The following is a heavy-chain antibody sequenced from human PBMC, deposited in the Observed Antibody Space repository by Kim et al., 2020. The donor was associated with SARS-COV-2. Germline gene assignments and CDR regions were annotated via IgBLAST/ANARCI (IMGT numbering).Heavy chain of an antibody. J-gene: IGHJ6*02. V-gene: IGHV4-34*01. CDR3: ARGVRTMIVVVIKPYYYYGMDV. D-gene: IGHD3-22*01. CDR1: GGSFSGYY. Sequence: SETLSLTCAVYGGSFSGYYWRWIRQPPGKGLEWIGEINHSGSTNYNPSLKSRVTITVDTSKNQVSLKLSSVTAADTAGYYCARGVRTMIVVVIKPYYYYGMDVWGQETRVTVPS. CDR2: INHSGST.